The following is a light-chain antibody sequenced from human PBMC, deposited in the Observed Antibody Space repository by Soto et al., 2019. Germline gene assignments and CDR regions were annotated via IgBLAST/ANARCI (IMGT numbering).Light chain of an antibody. CDR2: AAS. V-gene: IGKV1-39*01. CDR3: QQSYSNSIT. J-gene: IGKJ5*01. Sequence: DIPMTQSPSSLSASIGDRITITCRASQSISSHLYWFQQKPGQAPKLLIYAASSLQSGVPSRFSGSGSGTDFTLTISSLQPEDFAPYYCQQSYSNSITFGQGTRLEIK. CDR1: QSISSH.